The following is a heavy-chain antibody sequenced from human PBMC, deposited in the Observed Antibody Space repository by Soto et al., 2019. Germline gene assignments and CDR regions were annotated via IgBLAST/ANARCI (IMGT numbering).Heavy chain of an antibody. J-gene: IGHJ4*02. CDR2: IYWNDDK. CDR3: VNSRDSSPSDY. V-gene: IGHV2-5*01. D-gene: IGHD2-21*02. CDR1: GFSHTTFGMG. Sequence: AGPTLVNPTQTLTLTCTYSGFSHTTFGMGVGWIRQPRGKAPEWLALIYWNDDKRYSPSLKNRLTIAKDTSKNLVVLTLTNVDPVDTATYYCVNSRDSSPSDYWGRGTLVTVSS.